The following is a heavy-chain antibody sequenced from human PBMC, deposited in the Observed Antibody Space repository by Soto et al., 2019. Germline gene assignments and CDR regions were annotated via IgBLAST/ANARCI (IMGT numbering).Heavy chain of an antibody. CDR3: ARDHSSVLLWFGELKAFDI. CDR2: ISSSSSTI. V-gene: IGHV3-48*02. CDR1: GFTFSSYS. Sequence: GGSLRLSCAASGFTFSSYSMNWVRQAPGKGLEWVSYISSSSSTIYYADSVKGRFTISRDNAKNSLYLQMNSLRDEDTAVYYCARDHSSVLLWFGELKAFDIWGQGTMVTVSS. J-gene: IGHJ3*02. D-gene: IGHD3-10*01.